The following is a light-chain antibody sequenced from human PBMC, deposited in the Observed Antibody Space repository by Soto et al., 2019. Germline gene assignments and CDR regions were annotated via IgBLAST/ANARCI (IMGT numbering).Light chain of an antibody. Sequence: EFALSQSRGTRSSSPGAGATLSLRATQSVSSTYLAWYQQKPGQAPRLLIHGASSRATGIPDRFSGSGSGTDFTLTISRLEPEDFAVYYCQQYGSLITFGQGTRLEIK. CDR3: QQYGSLIT. V-gene: IGKV3-20*01. J-gene: IGKJ5*01. CDR2: GAS. CDR1: QSVSSTY.